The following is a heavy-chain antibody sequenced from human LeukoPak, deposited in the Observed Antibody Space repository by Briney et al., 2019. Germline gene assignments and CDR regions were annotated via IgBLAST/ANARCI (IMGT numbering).Heavy chain of an antibody. CDR3: AKSIAAVGTFDS. D-gene: IGHD6-13*01. CDR1: GFTFRSYA. V-gene: IGHV3-23*01. J-gene: IGHJ4*02. Sequence: GGSLRFSCAASGFTFRSYALNWVRQAPGKGLEWVSAIGGSGGNTYYADSVKGRFTISRDTSKSTLYLQMNNLRAEDTAIYYCAKSIAAVGTFDSWGPGTLVTVSS. CDR2: IGGSGGNT.